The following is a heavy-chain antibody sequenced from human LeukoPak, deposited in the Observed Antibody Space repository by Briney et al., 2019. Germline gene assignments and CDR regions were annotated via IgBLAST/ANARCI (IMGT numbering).Heavy chain of an antibody. CDR2: ISSSGSTI. CDR1: GFTFSDYY. CDR3: AKYPHYDFWSGYYYGMDV. J-gene: IGHJ6*02. D-gene: IGHD3-3*01. Sequence: GGSLRLSCAASGFTFSDYYVSWIRQAPGKGLEWVSYISSSGSTIYYADSVKGRFTISRDNAKNSLYLQMNSLRAEDTAVYYCAKYPHYDFWSGYYYGMDVWGQGTTVTVSS. V-gene: IGHV3-11*01.